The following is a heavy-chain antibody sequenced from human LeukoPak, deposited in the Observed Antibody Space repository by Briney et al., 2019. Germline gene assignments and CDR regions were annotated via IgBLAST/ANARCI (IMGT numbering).Heavy chain of an antibody. J-gene: IGHJ4*02. CDR3: ATGGGGYYYGY. Sequence: SETLSLTCTVSGGSISSYYWSWIRQPPGKGLEWIGHIYYSGSTNYNPSLKSRVTISVDTSKNQFSLKLSSVTAADTAVYYCATGGGGYYYGYWGQGTLGTVSS. CDR1: GGSISSYY. CDR2: IYYSGST. D-gene: IGHD3-22*01. V-gene: IGHV4-59*01.